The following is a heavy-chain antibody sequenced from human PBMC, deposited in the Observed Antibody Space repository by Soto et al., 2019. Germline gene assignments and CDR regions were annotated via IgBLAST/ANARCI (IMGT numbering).Heavy chain of an antibody. CDR2: ISYDGRNK. V-gene: IGHV3-30*03. D-gene: IGHD2-21*01. CDR1: AFAFSSFD. CDR3: ARGLAGGLDG. J-gene: IGHJ6*02. Sequence: QVQLVESGGGVVQPGRSLRLSCAAAAFAFSSFDMHWVRQAPGKGLEWVASISYDGRNKYYADSVKGRFIISRDNSKNTLYVQMSSLRGDDTAVYYCARGLAGGLDGWGQGTTVTVSS.